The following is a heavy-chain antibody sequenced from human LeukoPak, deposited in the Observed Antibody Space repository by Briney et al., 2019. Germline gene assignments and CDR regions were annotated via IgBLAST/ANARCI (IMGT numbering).Heavy chain of an antibody. D-gene: IGHD5-18*01. Sequence: SETLSLTCAVYGGSFSGYYWSWIRQPPGKGLEWIGEINHSGSTNYNPSLKSRVTMSVDTSKNQFSLKLSSVTAADTAVYYCARALSPIYSYGTVYFDYWGQGTLDTVSS. CDR2: INHSGST. J-gene: IGHJ4*02. CDR3: ARALSPIYSYGTVYFDY. CDR1: GGSFSGYY. V-gene: IGHV4-34*01.